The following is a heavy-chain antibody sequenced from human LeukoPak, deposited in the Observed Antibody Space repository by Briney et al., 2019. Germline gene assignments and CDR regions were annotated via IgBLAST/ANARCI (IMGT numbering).Heavy chain of an antibody. V-gene: IGHV3-64D*06. CDR2: TSSNGDNT. CDR1: GFTFSTYV. J-gene: IGHJ4*02. Sequence: PGGSLRLSCSVSGFTFSTYVMHWVRQAPGKGLEYVSATSSNGDNTYYADSVKGRFTISRDNSKNTLYLQMSSLRADDTAVYYCVRGTGYWGQGTLVTVSS. CDR3: VRGTGY.